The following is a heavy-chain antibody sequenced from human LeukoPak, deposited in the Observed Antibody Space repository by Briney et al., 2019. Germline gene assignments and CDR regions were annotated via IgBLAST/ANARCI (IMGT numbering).Heavy chain of an antibody. Sequence: ASVKVSCKASGYTFTGYYMHWVRQAPGQGLEWMGWISAYNGNTNYAQKLQGRVTMTTDTSTSTAYMELRSLRSDDTAVYYCARDFPYSSWYFTNYWGQGTLVTVSS. CDR3: ARDFPYSSWYFTNY. V-gene: IGHV1-18*04. CDR2: ISAYNGNT. J-gene: IGHJ4*02. CDR1: GYTFTGYY. D-gene: IGHD6-13*01.